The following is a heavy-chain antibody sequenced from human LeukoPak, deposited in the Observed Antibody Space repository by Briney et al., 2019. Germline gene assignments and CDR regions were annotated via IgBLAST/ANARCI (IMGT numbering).Heavy chain of an antibody. CDR2: IIPIFGTA. V-gene: IGHV1-69*13. J-gene: IGHJ3*02. D-gene: IGHD2-2*02. Sequence: ASVKVSCKASGGTFSSYAISWVRQAPGQGLEWMGGIIPIFGTANYAQKFQGRVTITADESTSTAYMELSSLRSEDTAVYYCGLYGNDVFDIWGQGTMVTVSS. CDR3: GLYGNDVFDI. CDR1: GGTFSSYA.